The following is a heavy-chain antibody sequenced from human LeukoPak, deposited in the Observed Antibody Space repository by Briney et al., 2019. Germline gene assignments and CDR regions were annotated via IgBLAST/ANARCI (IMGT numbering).Heavy chain of an antibody. CDR2: IYYSGST. D-gene: IGHD6-19*01. J-gene: IGHJ4*02. V-gene: IGHV4-59*08. Sequence: SETLFLTCTVSGGSISSYNWSWIRQPPGKGLEWIGYIYYSGSTNYNPSLKSRVTISVDTSKNQFSLKLSSVTAADTAVYYCARGYRSGTFDYWGQGTLVTVSS. CDR3: ARGYRSGTFDY. CDR1: GGSISSYN.